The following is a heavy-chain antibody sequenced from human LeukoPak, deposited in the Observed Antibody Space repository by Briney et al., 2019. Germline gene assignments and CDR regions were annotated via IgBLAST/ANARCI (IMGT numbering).Heavy chain of an antibody. CDR3: AKDTDKQWLAPGCFDD. J-gene: IGHJ4*02. CDR2: ILYDGSDK. CDR1: GFAFNSYG. V-gene: IGHV3-30*02. Sequence: GGSLRLSCVASGFAFNSYGMHWVRQAPGKGLEWVAFILYDGSDKYYADSVKGQFTISRDNFKNTLYLQMNRLRPGDTAVYYCAKDTDKQWLAPGCFDDWGQGILVTVSS. D-gene: IGHD6-19*01.